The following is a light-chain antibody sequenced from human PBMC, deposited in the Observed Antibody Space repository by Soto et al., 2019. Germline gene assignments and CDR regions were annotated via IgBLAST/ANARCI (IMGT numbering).Light chain of an antibody. Sequence: DIQMTQSPSSLSASVGDRVTITCRASQDIRHALGWYQQKPGKVPKRLIYSASSLQYGVPSRFSGSGSETVFTLTISSLQPADFAAYFCLQHAGYPFTFGQGTRLEI. CDR2: SAS. V-gene: IGKV1-17*01. J-gene: IGKJ2*01. CDR1: QDIRHA. CDR3: LQHAGYPFT.